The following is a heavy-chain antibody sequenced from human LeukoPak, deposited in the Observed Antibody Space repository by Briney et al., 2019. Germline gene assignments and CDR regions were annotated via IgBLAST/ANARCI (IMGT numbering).Heavy chain of an antibody. J-gene: IGHJ4*02. V-gene: IGHV3-72*01. Sequence: GGSLRLSCAVSGFSFSDHYLDWVRQTPGRGLEWVGRSGIKADGYITQYAASVKDRFTISRDESKDSLHLQMDSLKTDDTAVYYCVRGLNSFDLWGQGTPVTVSS. CDR3: VRGLNSFDL. CDR1: GFSFSDHY. CDR2: SGIKADGYIT.